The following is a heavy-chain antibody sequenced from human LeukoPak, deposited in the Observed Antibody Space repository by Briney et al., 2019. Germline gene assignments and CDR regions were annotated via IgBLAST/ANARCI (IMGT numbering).Heavy chain of an antibody. CDR1: GGSISSYY. CDR2: IYYSGST. CDR3: ARGYSGYDFDDYYYGMDV. Sequence: PSETLSLTCTVSGGSISSYYWSWIRQPPGKGLEWIGYIYYSGSTNYNPSLKSRVTISVDTSKNQFSLKLSSVTAADTAVYYCARGYSGYDFDDYYYGMDVWGQGTTVTVSS. D-gene: IGHD5-12*01. J-gene: IGHJ6*02. V-gene: IGHV4-59*08.